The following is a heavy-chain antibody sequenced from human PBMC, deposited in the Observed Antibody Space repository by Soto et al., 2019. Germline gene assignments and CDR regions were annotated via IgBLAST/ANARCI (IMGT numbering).Heavy chain of an antibody. Sequence: SETLSLTCTVSSGSISNSTYYWGWIRQAPGKGLEWLGSFYHGGSPYYNPSLMSRVSISVDPPKNQFSLKLISVTATDTALYYCARHPVVIGYSYGFDYWGLGTLVTVSS. V-gene: IGHV4-39*01. D-gene: IGHD5-18*01. J-gene: IGHJ4*02. CDR1: SGSISNSTYY. CDR2: FYHGGSP. CDR3: ARHPVVIGYSYGFDY.